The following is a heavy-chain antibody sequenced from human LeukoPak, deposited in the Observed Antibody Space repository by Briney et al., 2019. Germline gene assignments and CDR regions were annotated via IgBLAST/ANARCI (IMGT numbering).Heavy chain of an antibody. Sequence: RASVKVSCRASGGTFSGYAFSWVRQAPGQGLEWMGGIIPMFGRTNYAQTFQGRVTITADESTSTAYMELTSLRSDDTAVYYCARDQGLWFGELLPHGEYLQHWGQGTLVTVSS. V-gene: IGHV1-69*13. D-gene: IGHD3-10*01. CDR1: GGTFSGYA. CDR3: ARDQGLWFGELLPHGEYLQH. J-gene: IGHJ1*01. CDR2: IIPMFGRT.